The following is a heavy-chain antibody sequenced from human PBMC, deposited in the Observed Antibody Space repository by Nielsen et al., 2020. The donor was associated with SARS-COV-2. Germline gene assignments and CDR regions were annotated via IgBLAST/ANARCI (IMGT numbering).Heavy chain of an antibody. J-gene: IGHJ4*02. CDR2: INSDGSST. V-gene: IGHV3-74*01. CDR3: ARGALTFGGIN. Sequence: GESLKISCAASGFTFSSYWMHWVRQAPGKGLVWVSRINSDGSSTSYADSVKGRFTISRDNAKNTLYLQMNSLRAEDTAVYYCARGALTFGGINWGQGTLVTVSS. CDR1: GFTFSSYW. D-gene: IGHD3-16*01.